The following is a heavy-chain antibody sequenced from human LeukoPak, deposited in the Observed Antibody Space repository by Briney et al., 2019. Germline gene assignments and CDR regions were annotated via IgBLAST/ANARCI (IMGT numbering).Heavy chain of an antibody. D-gene: IGHD3-10*01. V-gene: IGHV3-74*01. Sequence: GSLRLSCQASGFTFSNYWMYWVRQAPGKGLVWVSRINSDGKTTNYADSVKGRFTISRDNAKNTLYLQMNSLRAEDTAVYYCARDITLTRGGRSDYWGQGILVTVSA. CDR1: GFTFSNYW. CDR3: ARDITLTRGGRSDY. J-gene: IGHJ4*02. CDR2: INSDGKTT.